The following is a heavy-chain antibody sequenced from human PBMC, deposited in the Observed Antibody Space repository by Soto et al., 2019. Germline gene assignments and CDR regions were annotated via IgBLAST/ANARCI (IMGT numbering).Heavy chain of an antibody. Sequence: QITLKESGPTLVKPTQTLTLTCTFSGFSLSTSGVGVGWIRQPPGKALEWLALIYWDDDKRYSPSLKSRLTNXKXTXXNQVVLTMTNMDPVDTATYYCAHWSGSHGYYGMDVWGQGTTVTVSS. CDR1: GFSLSTSGVG. CDR3: AHWSGSHGYYGMDV. J-gene: IGHJ6*02. V-gene: IGHV2-5*02. D-gene: IGHD1-26*01. CDR2: IYWDDDK.